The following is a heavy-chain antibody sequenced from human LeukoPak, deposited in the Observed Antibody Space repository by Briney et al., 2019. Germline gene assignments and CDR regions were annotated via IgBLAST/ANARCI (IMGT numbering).Heavy chain of an antibody. J-gene: IGHJ6*02. Sequence: EASVKVSCKASGYTFTSYGISWVRQAPGQGLEWMGWISAYNGNTNYAQKLQGRVTVTTDTSTSTAYMELRSLRSDDTAVYYCARDCGSLDDFWSGYYTCYYYYGMDVWGQGTTVTVSS. CDR3: ARDCGSLDDFWSGYYTCYYYYGMDV. CDR1: GYTFTSYG. D-gene: IGHD3-3*01. V-gene: IGHV1-18*01. CDR2: ISAYNGNT.